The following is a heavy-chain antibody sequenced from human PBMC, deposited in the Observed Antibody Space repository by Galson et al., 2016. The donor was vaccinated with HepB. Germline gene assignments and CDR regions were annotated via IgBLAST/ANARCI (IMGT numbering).Heavy chain of an antibody. CDR1: GFTFSDYT. CDR2: IGYDGSYK. J-gene: IGHJ4*02. CDR3: AREQRCGGDCYWVDY. D-gene: IGHD2-21*02. Sequence: SLRLSCAASGFTFSDYTIHWVRQAPGKGLEWVALIGYDGSYKFDADSVKGRVTISRDNSKNTMYLQMNNLRVEDTAVYHCAREQRCGGDCYWVDYWGQGTLVTVSS. V-gene: IGHV3-30*04.